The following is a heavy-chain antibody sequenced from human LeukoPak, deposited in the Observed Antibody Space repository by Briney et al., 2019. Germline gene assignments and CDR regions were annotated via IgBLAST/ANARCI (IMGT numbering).Heavy chain of an antibody. J-gene: IGHJ4*02. Sequence: PSETLSLTCTVSGGSISNYYWSWIRQPPGKGLEWIGYIYYSGSTNYSPSLKSRVTISVDTSKNQFSLKLNSVTAADTAVYYCARAVAGPFDYWGQGTLVTVSS. D-gene: IGHD6-19*01. CDR2: IYYSGST. CDR1: GGSISNYY. CDR3: ARAVAGPFDY. V-gene: IGHV4-59*01.